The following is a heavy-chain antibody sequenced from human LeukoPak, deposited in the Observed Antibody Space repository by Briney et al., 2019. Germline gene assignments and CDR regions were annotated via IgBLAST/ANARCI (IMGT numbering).Heavy chain of an antibody. CDR2: MSWTSGSI. CDR3: ARSSGSYDGYYGVEV. D-gene: IGHD6-19*01. Sequence: GGSLRLSCGVSEFTFDDYVIHWVRQGPGKGLEWVAAMSWTSGSIAYADSVKGRFNIFRDNAQSSLYLQMNSLRAEDTAFYYCARSSGSYDGYYGVEVWGQWTTVIASS. V-gene: IGHV3-9*01. J-gene: IGHJ6*02. CDR1: EFTFDDYV.